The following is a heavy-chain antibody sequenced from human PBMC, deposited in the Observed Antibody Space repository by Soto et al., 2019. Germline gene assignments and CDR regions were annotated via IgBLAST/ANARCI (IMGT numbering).Heavy chain of an antibody. D-gene: IGHD3-10*01. V-gene: IGHV1-2*02. Sequence: GASVKVSCKASGYTFTGYYMHWVRQAPGQGLEWMGWINPNSGGTNYAQKFQGRVTMTRDTSISTAYMELSRLRSDDTAVYYCARASPIWFGELVRHGMDVWGQGTTVTVSS. CDR3: ARASPIWFGELVRHGMDV. CDR1: GYTFTGYY. CDR2: INPNSGGT. J-gene: IGHJ6*02.